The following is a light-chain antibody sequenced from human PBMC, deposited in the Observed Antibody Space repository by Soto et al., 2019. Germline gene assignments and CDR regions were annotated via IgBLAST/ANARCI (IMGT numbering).Light chain of an antibody. CDR3: QQCNSYLYT. CDR1: QSISSW. J-gene: IGKJ2*01. Sequence: DIQMTQSPSTLSASVGDRVTITCRASQSISSWLAWYQQKPGKAPKLLIYDASSLESGVPSRFSGSGSGTQFTLTISSLQPDDFATYYCQQCNSYLYTFGHGTKLEIK. V-gene: IGKV1-5*01. CDR2: DAS.